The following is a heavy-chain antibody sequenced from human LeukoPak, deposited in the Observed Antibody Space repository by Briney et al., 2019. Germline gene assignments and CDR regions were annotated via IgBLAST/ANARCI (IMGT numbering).Heavy chain of an antibody. CDR1: GYTFTSTG. CDR2: ISAYNGNT. Sequence: ASVKVSCKASGYTFTSTGICWVRQAPGQGLEWMGWISAYNGNTNYAQKLQGRVTMTTDTSTSTAYMELRGLRSDDTAVYYCARVTYYYDSSGYYSDAFDIWGQGTMVTVSS. V-gene: IGHV1-18*01. D-gene: IGHD3-22*01. J-gene: IGHJ3*02. CDR3: ARVTYYYDSSGYYSDAFDI.